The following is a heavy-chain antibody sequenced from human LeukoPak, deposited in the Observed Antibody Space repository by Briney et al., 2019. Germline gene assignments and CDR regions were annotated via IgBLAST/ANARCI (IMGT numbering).Heavy chain of an antibody. J-gene: IGHJ6*03. CDR3: AKAENFWSGYFTHYYYYMDV. CDR2: ISGSGGST. D-gene: IGHD3-3*01. Sequence: GGSLRLSCAASGFTFSSYAMSWVRQVPGKGLEWVSAISGSGGSTYYADSVKGRFTISRDNSKNTLYLQMNSLRAEDTAVYYCAKAENFWSGYFTHYYYYMDVWGHGTKVTVSS. V-gene: IGHV3-23*01. CDR1: GFTFSSYA.